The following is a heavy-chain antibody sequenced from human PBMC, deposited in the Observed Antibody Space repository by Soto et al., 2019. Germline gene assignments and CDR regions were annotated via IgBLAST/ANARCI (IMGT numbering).Heavy chain of an antibody. CDR1: GFTFSTAW. D-gene: IGHD5-12*01. J-gene: IGHJ5*02. Sequence: EVQLVESGGGLVKPGESLRVSCAASGFTFSTAWMTWVRQTPGKGLEWVGRIKRKSDGETIDYAAPVTGRFTISRDDSKNTLYLQMNRLKTEDTAVYYCTTISGYDTSWDPWGQGTLVTVSS. CDR2: IKRKSDGETI. V-gene: IGHV3-15*01. CDR3: TTISGYDTSWDP.